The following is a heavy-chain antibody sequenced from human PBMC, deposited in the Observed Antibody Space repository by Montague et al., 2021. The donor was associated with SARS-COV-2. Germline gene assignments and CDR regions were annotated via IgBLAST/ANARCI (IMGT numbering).Heavy chain of an antibody. V-gene: IGHV4-59*01. CDR1: GGSISSYY. CDR2: IYYSGST. Sequence: SETLSLTCTVSGGSISSYYWNWIRQSPGKGLEWIGYIYYSGSTXXXPSXESRVTMLVDTSKRQMSLRLNSVTAADTAVYYCAGDRGRFWHFDLWGRGTLVTVSS. D-gene: IGHD5-12*01. J-gene: IGHJ2*01. CDR3: AGDRGRFWHFDL.